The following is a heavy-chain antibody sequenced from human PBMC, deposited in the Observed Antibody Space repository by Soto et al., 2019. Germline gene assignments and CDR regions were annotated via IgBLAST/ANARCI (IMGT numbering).Heavy chain of an antibody. J-gene: IGHJ3*02. D-gene: IGHD3-22*01. CDR1: GYTFTSYG. CDR3: ARGLEYYYDSSGYYSDAFDI. CDR2: ISAYNGNT. Sequence: QVQLVQSGAEVKKPGASVKVSCKASGYTFTSYGISWVRQAPGQGLEWMGWISAYNGNTNYAQKLQGRVTMTTDTSTSTAYMELRSVRSDDTAVYYCARGLEYYYDSSGYYSDAFDIWGQGTMVTVSS. V-gene: IGHV1-18*01.